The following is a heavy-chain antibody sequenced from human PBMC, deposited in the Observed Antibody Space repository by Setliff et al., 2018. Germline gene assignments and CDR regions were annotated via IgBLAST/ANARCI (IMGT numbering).Heavy chain of an antibody. Sequence: LTCSVSGDSISSGNFYWTWLRQPPGKGLEWIGSISHTGSADYNPSLESRVTISLDASKNQFSLNLKSVTAADTAVYYCARGNDVRFDPWGQGTLVTVSS. CDR3: ARGNDVRFDP. D-gene: IGHD3-10*02. V-gene: IGHV4-38-2*02. J-gene: IGHJ5*02. CDR2: ISHTGSA. CDR1: GDSISSGNFY.